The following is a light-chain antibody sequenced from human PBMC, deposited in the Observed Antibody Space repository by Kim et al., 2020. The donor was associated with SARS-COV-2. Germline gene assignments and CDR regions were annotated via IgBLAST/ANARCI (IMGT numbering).Light chain of an antibody. CDR2: EVS. CDR1: QSLVHSDGNTY. V-gene: IGKV2-30*02. Sequence: DVVMTQSPLSLPVTLGQPASISCRSSQSLVHSDGNTYLNWFQQRPGQSPRRLIYEVSNRDSGVPDRFSGSGSGTDFTLKISRVEAEDVGVYYCMQDTHWPSLTFGGGTKVDIK. CDR3: MQDTHWPSLT. J-gene: IGKJ4*01.